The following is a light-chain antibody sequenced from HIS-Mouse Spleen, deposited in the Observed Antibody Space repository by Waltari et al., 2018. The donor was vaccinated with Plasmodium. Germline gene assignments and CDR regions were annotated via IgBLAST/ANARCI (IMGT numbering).Light chain of an antibody. Sequence: DIQMTQSPSSLSASVGDRAAITCQASQDISNYLNWYQQKPGKAPKLLINDASDLETGVPSRFSGSGSGTDFTFTISSLQPEDIATYYCQQYDNLPPLFTFGPGTKVDIK. V-gene: IGKV1-33*01. CDR3: QQYDNLPPLFT. J-gene: IGKJ3*01. CDR2: DAS. CDR1: QDISNY.